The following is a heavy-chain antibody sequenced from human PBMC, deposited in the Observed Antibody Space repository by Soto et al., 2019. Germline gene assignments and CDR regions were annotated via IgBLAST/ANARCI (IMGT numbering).Heavy chain of an antibody. Sequence: EVQLVESGGGLVQPGGSLRLSCAASGISLSNTAMHWVRQAPGKGLEHVSAISYDAINTYYAKSVRGRFTISRDDSKNTLFLQMGGLRPEDMAVYYCARRAGGERNYYHYYMDVWGKGTTVTVSS. J-gene: IGHJ6*03. D-gene: IGHD3-10*01. CDR2: ISYDAINT. CDR3: ARRAGGERNYYHYYMDV. CDR1: GISLSNTA. V-gene: IGHV3-64*01.